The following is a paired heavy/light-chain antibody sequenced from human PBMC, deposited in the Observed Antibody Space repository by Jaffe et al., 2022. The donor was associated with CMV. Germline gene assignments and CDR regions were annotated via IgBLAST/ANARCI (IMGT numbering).Heavy chain of an antibody. Sequence: QVQLLESGPGLVKPSETLSLTCAVSGDFVSSNSYSWTWIRQPPGKGLEWIGHLSNSGISNYNSALKSRLTISLDTSLNQFSLRLTSVDAADTAVYYCARVNCGGDCKSPRAGYYYYGMDVWGQGTAVTVSS. CDR2: LSNSGIS. CDR1: GDFVSSNSYS. CDR3: ARVNCGGDCKSPRAGYYYYGMDV. J-gene: IGHJ6*01. D-gene: IGHD2-21*02. V-gene: IGHV4-61*01.
Light chain of an antibody. CDR2: KAS. V-gene: IGKV1-5*03. Sequence: DTQMTQSPSTLSASIGDRVTITCRASQSVKNWLAWYQQKPGKAPKFLIYKASNLEDGVPSRFSGSGSGTEFTLTISSLQPDDFGTYYCQQYNMYPWTFGQGTKVEI. J-gene: IGKJ1*01. CDR3: QQYNMYPWT. CDR1: QSVKNW.